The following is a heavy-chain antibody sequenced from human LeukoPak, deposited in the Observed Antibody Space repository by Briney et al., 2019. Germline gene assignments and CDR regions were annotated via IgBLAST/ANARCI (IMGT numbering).Heavy chain of an antibody. J-gene: IGHJ3*02. CDR1: GGSISSSSYY. V-gene: IGHV4-39*01. Sequence: PSETLSLTCTVSGGSISSSSYYWGWIRQPPGKGLEWIGSIYYSGSTYNNPSLKSRVTISVDTSKNQFSLKLSSVTAADTAVYYCARHGLLWFGEFQRHAFDIWGQGTMVTVSS. CDR3: ARHGLLWFGEFQRHAFDI. D-gene: IGHD3-10*01. CDR2: IYYSGST.